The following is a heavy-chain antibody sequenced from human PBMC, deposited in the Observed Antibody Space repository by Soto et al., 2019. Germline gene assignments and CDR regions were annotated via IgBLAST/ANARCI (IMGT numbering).Heavy chain of an antibody. CDR3: ARDCFARNGSCFDY. J-gene: IGHJ4*02. Sequence: GGSLRLSCAASGFTFSNYALHWVRQAPGKGLEWAAVISDDGSNKYYADSVKGRFTISRDNSKNTLYLQMNSLRAEDTAVYYCARDCFARNGSCFDYWGQGTLVTVSS. V-gene: IGHV3-30-3*01. CDR1: GFTFSNYA. D-gene: IGHD2-8*01. CDR2: ISDDGSNK.